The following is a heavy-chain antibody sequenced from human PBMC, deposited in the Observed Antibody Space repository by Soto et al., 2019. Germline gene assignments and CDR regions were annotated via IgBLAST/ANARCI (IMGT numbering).Heavy chain of an antibody. CDR2: IKSKTDGGTT. Sequence: GGSLRLSCAASGFTFSNAWMNWVRQAPGKGLEWVGRIKSKTDGGTTDYAAPVKGRFTISRDDSKDTLYLQINSLKTEDTAVYYCARDLWGVGVPGPWGQGTLVTVSS. J-gene: IGHJ5*02. CDR3: ARDLWGVGVPGP. D-gene: IGHD3-16*01. V-gene: IGHV3-15*07. CDR1: GFTFSNAW.